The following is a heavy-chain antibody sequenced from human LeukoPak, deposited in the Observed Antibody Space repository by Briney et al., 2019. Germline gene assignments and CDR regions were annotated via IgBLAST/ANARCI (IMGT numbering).Heavy chain of an antibody. Sequence: GGSLRLSCAASGFTFSDYYMSWIRQAPGKGLERVSHISSSGSTIYYADSVKGRFTISRDNAKNSLYLQMNSLRAEDTAVYYCARDRKSYGYLGLVDYWGQGTLVTVSS. CDR2: ISSSGSTI. J-gene: IGHJ4*02. CDR1: GFTFSDYY. D-gene: IGHD5-18*01. V-gene: IGHV3-11*01. CDR3: ARDRKSYGYLGLVDY.